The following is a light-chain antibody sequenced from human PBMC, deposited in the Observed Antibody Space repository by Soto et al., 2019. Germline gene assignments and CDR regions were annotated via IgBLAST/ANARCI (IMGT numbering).Light chain of an antibody. CDR2: GAS. V-gene: IGKV3-20*01. J-gene: IGKJ3*01. CDR1: QSVSSSY. Sequence: EIVWTQSPGTLSLSPGERATLSCRASQSVSSSYLAWYQQRPGQAPRLLIYGASTRATGIPDRFSGSGSGTDFTLTISRLEPEDFAVYYCQQYGDSPITFGPGTKVDIK. CDR3: QQYGDSPIT.